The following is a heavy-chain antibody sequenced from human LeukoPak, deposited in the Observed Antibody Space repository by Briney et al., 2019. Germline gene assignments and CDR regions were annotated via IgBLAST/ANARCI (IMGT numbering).Heavy chain of an antibody. CDR3: AKQVVGYYYMDV. CDR1: GFTFSSYA. CDR2: ISGSGGST. J-gene: IGHJ6*03. D-gene: IGHD2-15*01. V-gene: IGHV3-23*01. Sequence: GGSLRLSCAASGFTFSSYAMSWVRQAPGKGLEWVSAISGSGGSTYYTDSVKGRFTISRDNSKNTLYLQMNSLRAEDTAVYYCAKQVVGYYYMDVWGKGTTVTVSS.